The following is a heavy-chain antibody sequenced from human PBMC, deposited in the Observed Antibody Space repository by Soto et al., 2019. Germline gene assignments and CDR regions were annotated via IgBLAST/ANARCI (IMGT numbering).Heavy chain of an antibody. CDR3: ARTITMVRGEGMDV. V-gene: IGHV4-4*02. J-gene: IGHJ6*02. D-gene: IGHD3-10*01. CDR1: GGSISSSNW. CDR2: IYHSGST. Sequence: PSETLSLTCAVSGGSISSSNWWSWVRQPPGKGLEWIGEIYHSGSTNYNPSLKSRVTISVDKSKNQFSLKLSSVTAADTTVYYCARTITMVRGEGMDVWGQGTTVTVSS.